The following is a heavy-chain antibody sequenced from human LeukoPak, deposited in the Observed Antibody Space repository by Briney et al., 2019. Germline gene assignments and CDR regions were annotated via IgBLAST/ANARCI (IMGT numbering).Heavy chain of an antibody. CDR2: IGDTGVST. D-gene: IGHD6-13*01. J-gene: IGHJ4*02. Sequence: GGSLRLSCAASGFTFRNYAMSWDRQAPGKGLEWVSGIGDTGVSTYYTESVKGRFTISRDKSKNTLYLQMASLRTEDTAVYYCATGAIAAAGMGGYFDYWGQGTLVTVSS. CDR1: GFTFRNYA. V-gene: IGHV3-23*01. CDR3: ATGAIAAAGMGGYFDY.